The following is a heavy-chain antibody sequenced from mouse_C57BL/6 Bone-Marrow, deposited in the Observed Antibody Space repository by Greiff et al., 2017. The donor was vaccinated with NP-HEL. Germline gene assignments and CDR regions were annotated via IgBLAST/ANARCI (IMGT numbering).Heavy chain of an antibody. CDR2: IHPSDSDT. Sequence: QVQLQQPGAELVKPGASVKVSCKASGYTFTSYWMPWVKQRPGQGLEWIGRIHPSDSDTNYNQKFKGKATLTVDKSSSTAYMELRSLTSEDSAVYYCTKIELRLFAYWGQGTLVTVSA. CDR1: GYTFTSYW. J-gene: IGHJ3*01. CDR3: TKIELRLFAY. D-gene: IGHD3-2*02. V-gene: IGHV1-74*01.